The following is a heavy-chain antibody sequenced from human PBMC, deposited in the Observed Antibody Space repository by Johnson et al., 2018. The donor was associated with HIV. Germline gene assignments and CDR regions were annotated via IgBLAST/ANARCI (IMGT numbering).Heavy chain of an antibody. CDR2: ISYDGSNK. V-gene: IGHV3-30*04. Sequence: VQLVESGGGLVQPGRSLRLSCIGSGFSFGDYAMSWVRQAPGKGLEWVAVISYDGSNKYYADSVKGRFTISRDNSKNTLYLQMNSLRAEDTAVYYCAKEGRYVEGAFDIWGQGTMVTVSS. D-gene: IGHD5-12*01. CDR1: GFSFGDYA. J-gene: IGHJ3*02. CDR3: AKEGRYVEGAFDI.